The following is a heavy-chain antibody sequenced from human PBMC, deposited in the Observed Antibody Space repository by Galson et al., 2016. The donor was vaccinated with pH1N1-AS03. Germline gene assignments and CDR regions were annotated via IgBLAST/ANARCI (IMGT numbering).Heavy chain of an antibody. Sequence: SLRLSCAVGGFTFSSYAMFWLRQAPGKGLEYVSAISGNGFSTYYANSVKDRFTVSRDNSKNMLYLQMGSLRVEDMAVYYCARGPVSYANYWFPPPDYWGQGTLVTVSS. CDR1: GFTFSSYA. CDR3: ARGPVSYANYWFPPPDY. J-gene: IGHJ4*02. D-gene: IGHD4/OR15-4a*01. V-gene: IGHV3-64*01. CDR2: ISGNGFST.